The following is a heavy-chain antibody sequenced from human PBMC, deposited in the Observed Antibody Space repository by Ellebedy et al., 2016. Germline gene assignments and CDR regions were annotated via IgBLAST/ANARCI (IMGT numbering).Heavy chain of an antibody. CDR1: GFTFSSHA. D-gene: IGHD6-13*01. CDR3: VRGASSGSWVTMEY. J-gene: IGHJ4*02. Sequence: GGSLRLSCEASGFTFSSHAMSWVRQAPGKGPEWVSAVVGSGERTFYADSVKGRFTISRDNSRNTLYLQMNSLRVEDTALYYCVRGASSGSWVTMEYWGRGTLVTVSS. CDR2: VVGSGERT. V-gene: IGHV3-23*01.